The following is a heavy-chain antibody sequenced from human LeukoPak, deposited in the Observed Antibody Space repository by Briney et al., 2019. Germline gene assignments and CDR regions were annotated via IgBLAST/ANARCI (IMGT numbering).Heavy chain of an antibody. Sequence: GGSLRLSCAASGFTFSSYSMNWVRQSPGKGLEWVSSIRSSSSYIYYADSVKGRFTISRDNPKNSVYLQMNSLRAEDTAVYYCARDLDYGDLYWGQGPLVTVSS. CDR1: GFTFSSYS. V-gene: IGHV3-21*01. CDR2: IRSSSSYI. CDR3: ARDLDYGDLY. D-gene: IGHD4-17*01. J-gene: IGHJ4*02.